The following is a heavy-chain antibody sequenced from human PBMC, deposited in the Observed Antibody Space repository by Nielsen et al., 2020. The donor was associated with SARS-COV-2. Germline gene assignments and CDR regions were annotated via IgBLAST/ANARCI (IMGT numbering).Heavy chain of an antibody. Sequence: GGSLRLSCAASGFTFDDYAMHWVRQAPGKGLEWVSGISWNSGSIGYADSVKGRFTISRDNAKNSLYLQMNSLRAEDTALYYCAKLPKWELETFDIWGQGTMVTVSS. V-gene: IGHV3-9*01. CDR3: AKLPKWELETFDI. J-gene: IGHJ3*02. CDR2: ISWNSGSI. CDR1: GFTFDDYA. D-gene: IGHD1-26*01.